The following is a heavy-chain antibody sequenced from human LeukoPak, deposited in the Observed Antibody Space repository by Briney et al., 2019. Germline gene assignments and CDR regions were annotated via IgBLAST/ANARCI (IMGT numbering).Heavy chain of an antibody. J-gene: IGHJ6*03. Sequence: ASVKVSCKASGYTFTSYYMHWVRQAPGQGLEWMGIINPSGGSTSYAQKFQGRVTMTRDTSTGTVYMELSSLRSEDTAVYYCARDFGYCSSTSCYRDYYYYMDVWGKGTTVTVSS. CDR1: GYTFTSYY. D-gene: IGHD2-2*03. V-gene: IGHV1-46*03. CDR3: ARDFGYCSSTSCYRDYYYYMDV. CDR2: INPSGGST.